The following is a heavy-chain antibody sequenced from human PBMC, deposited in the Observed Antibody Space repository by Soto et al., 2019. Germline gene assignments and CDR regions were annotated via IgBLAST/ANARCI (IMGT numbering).Heavy chain of an antibody. V-gene: IGHV3-23*01. Sequence: EVQLLESGGGLVQPGGSLRVSCAASGFTFSIYAMNWVRQAPGKGLEGVASISNTGGRTDYADSVKGRFTISRDNSKNTLYLQMNSLRAEDTAVYYCAKVGGYCSGGSCYSGSEYGMDVWGQGTTVSVSS. CDR1: GFTFSIYA. CDR2: ISNTGGRT. D-gene: IGHD2-15*01. J-gene: IGHJ6*02. CDR3: AKVGGYCSGGSCYSGSEYGMDV.